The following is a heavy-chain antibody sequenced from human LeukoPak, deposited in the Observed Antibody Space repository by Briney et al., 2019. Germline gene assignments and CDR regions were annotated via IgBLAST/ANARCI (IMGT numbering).Heavy chain of an antibody. V-gene: IGHV4-39*01. CDR1: GGSISSSSCY. Sequence: SETLSLTCTVSGGSISSSSCYWGWILQPPGKGLEWIGSIYYSGSTYYNPSLKSRVTISVDTSKNQFSLKLSSVTAADTAVYYCARIVGASDYWGQGTPVTVSS. CDR2: IYYSGST. CDR3: ARIVGASDY. J-gene: IGHJ4*02. D-gene: IGHD1-26*01.